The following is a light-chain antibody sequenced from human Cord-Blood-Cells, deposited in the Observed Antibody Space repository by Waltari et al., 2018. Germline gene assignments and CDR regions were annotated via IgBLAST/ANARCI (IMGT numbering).Light chain of an antibody. V-gene: IGLV2-14*01. CDR3: SSYTSSSTWV. CDR1: SSDVGGYNY. CDR2: EVS. J-gene: IGLJ3*02. Sequence: QSALTQPASVSGSPGQSITISCTGTSSDVGGYNYGSWYQQHPGKAPQLMLYEVSKRPSGVSTRFSGSKSGNTASLTISGLQAEDEADYYCSSYTSSSTWVFGGGTKLTVL.